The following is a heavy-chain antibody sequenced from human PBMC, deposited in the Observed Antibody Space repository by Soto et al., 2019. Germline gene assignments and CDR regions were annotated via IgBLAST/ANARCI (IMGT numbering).Heavy chain of an antibody. CDR3: ARDLFTVTTAGDAFDI. D-gene: IGHD4-17*01. V-gene: IGHV3-33*01. CDR1: GFTFSSYG. CDR2: IWYDGSNK. Sequence: GGSLRLSCAASGFTFSSYGMHWVRQAPGKGLEWVAVIWYDGSNKYYADSVKGRFTISRDNSKNTLYLQMNSLRAEDTAVYYCARDLFTVTTAGDAFDIWAQGTMVTVSS. J-gene: IGHJ3*02.